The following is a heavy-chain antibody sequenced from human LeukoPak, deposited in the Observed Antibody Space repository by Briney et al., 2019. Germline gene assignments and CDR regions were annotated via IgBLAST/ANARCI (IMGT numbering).Heavy chain of an antibody. J-gene: IGHJ1*01. V-gene: IGHV1-2*02. CDR3: ASDWNRSPQQLARYFQH. D-gene: IGHD6-13*01. CDR1: RYTLPRYY. CDR2: INPNSGGT. Sequence: GASVQVSCKASRYTLPRYYMHWVRQPPGQGLEGMGWINPNSGGTNYAQMFQGRVTMTRDTSISTAYMELSRLRSGDTAVYLCASDWNRSPQQLARYFQHWGQGTLVTVSS.